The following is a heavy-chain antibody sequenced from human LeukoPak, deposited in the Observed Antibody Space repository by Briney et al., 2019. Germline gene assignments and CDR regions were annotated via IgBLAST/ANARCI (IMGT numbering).Heavy chain of an antibody. D-gene: IGHD3-9*01. CDR3: ARGEGILTGYSIGY. J-gene: IGHJ4*02. Sequence: PSETLSLTCTVSGGSISSSFYYWGWIRQPPGKGLEWIGSIYYSGNTYYNPSLKSRVTISVDTSKNQFSLKLSSVTAADTAVYYCARGEGILTGYSIGYWGQGTLVTVSS. V-gene: IGHV4-39*07. CDR2: IYYSGNT. CDR1: GGSISSSFYY.